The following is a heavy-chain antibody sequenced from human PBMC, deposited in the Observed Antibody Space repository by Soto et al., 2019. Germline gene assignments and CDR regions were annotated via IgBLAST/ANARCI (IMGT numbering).Heavy chain of an antibody. V-gene: IGHV4-30-4*01. CDR1: GGSINGDYY. CDR3: ARAHVESRFDC. D-gene: IGHD3-3*01. Sequence: QVQLQESGPGLVKPSQTLSLSCTVSGGSINGDYYWSWIRQPPGKGLEWIGYIYYSGSTYYNPSLKSRLTISVGTAKAQASLKLSSVTAADTAVYYCARAHVESRFDCWGQGTLVTVSS. J-gene: IGHJ4*02. CDR2: IYYSGST.